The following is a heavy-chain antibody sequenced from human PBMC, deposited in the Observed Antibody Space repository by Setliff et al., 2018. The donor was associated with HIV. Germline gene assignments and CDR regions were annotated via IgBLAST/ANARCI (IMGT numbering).Heavy chain of an antibody. V-gene: IGHV7-4-1*02. CDR3: AARGEQLYYYGMDA. CDR1: GYTFTSYA. D-gene: IGHD1-26*01. CDR2: IHTNTGDP. J-gene: IGHJ6*02. Sequence: ASVKVFCKASGYTFTSYAVNWVRQAPGQGLEWVGWIHTNTGDPTYAQGFTGRFAFSFDTSVSTAYLQISSLKAEDTAVYYCAARGEQLYYYGMDAWGQGTTVTVSS.